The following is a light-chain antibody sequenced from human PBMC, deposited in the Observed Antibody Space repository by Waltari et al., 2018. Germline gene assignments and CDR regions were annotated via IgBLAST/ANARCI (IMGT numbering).Light chain of an antibody. V-gene: IGLV2-14*03. CDR3: SSYTSTNTDV. Sequence: QSALTQPASVSGSPGQSITISCTGTSSDVGGYNFVSWYQQHPGKAPNLLINDVSKRPSGVSNRFSGSNAGNTASLTISGLQAEDEADYYCSSYTSTNTDVFGTGTEVTVL. CDR2: DVS. CDR1: SSDVGGYNF. J-gene: IGLJ1*01.